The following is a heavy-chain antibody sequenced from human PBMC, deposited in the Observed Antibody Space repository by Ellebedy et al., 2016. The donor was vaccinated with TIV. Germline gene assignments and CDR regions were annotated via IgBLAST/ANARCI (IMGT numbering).Heavy chain of an antibody. CDR2: INPNSGGT. Sequence: ASVKVSCKASGDSFSRHGISWVRQAPGQGLEWMGWINPNSGGTNYAQKFQGWVTMTRDTSISTAYMELSRLRSDDTAVYYCARDGAVTTVFDSWGQGTLVTVSS. J-gene: IGHJ4*02. CDR1: GDSFSRHG. CDR3: ARDGAVTTVFDS. D-gene: IGHD4-17*01. V-gene: IGHV1-2*04.